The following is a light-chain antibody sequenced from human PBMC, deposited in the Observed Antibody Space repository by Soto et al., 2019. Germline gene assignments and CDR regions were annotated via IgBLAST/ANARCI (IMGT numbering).Light chain of an antibody. V-gene: IGKV1-5*03. CDR1: QSISSW. CDR2: KAS. Sequence: DIQMTQSPSTLSASVGDRVTITCRASQSISSWLAWYQQKPGKAPKLLIYKASTLESGVPSRFSGGESGTEFTLTISSLQPDDFATYYCQQYSTYPYTFGQGTKLEIK. CDR3: QQYSTYPYT. J-gene: IGKJ2*01.